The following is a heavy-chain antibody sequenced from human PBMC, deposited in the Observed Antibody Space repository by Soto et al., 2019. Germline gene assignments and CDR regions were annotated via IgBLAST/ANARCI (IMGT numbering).Heavy chain of an antibody. J-gene: IGHJ6*02. Sequence: ETLSLTCAVSGGSLSDYYWPWIRQSPGKGLEWIGEIHPSGSTYYNPSLRSRVTISVDTSKNQFSLKLTSLTAADTAIYYCARGRDEYKLGNVWGHGTTVTVSS. D-gene: IGHD1-1*01. CDR2: IHPSGST. CDR1: GGSLSDYY. V-gene: IGHV4-34*01. CDR3: ARGRDEYKLGNV.